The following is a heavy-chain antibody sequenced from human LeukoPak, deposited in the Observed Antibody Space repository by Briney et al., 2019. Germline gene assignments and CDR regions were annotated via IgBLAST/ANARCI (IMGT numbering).Heavy chain of an antibody. CDR2: INPSGGST. Sequence: ASVKVSCKASGYTSTSYYMHWVRQAPGQGLEWMGIINPSGGSTSYAQKFQGRVTMTRDTSTSTVYMELSSLRSEDTAVYYCAREEVYCSGGSCPPRYEYLQHWGQGTLVTVSS. D-gene: IGHD2-15*01. CDR1: GYTSTSYY. CDR3: AREEVYCSGGSCPPRYEYLQH. V-gene: IGHV1-46*01. J-gene: IGHJ1*01.